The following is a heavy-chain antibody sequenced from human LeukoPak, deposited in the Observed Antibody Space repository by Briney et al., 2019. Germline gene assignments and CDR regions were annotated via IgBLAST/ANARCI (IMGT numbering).Heavy chain of an antibody. CDR1: GFTFSSYS. Sequence: GGPLRLSCAASGFTFSSYSMNWVRQAPGKGLEWVASISSRSTYILYADSVKGRFTISRDNANGSLFLQMNSLRAEDTAVYYCARVQYYYDSSGYLDYWGQGTLVTVSS. D-gene: IGHD3-22*01. J-gene: IGHJ4*02. CDR3: ARVQYYYDSSGYLDY. V-gene: IGHV3-21*01. CDR2: ISSRSTYI.